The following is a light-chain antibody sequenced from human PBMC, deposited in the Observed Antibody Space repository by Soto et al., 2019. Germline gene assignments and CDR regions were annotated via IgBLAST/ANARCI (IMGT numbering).Light chain of an antibody. CDR3: QRYNHWPQLS. Sequence: EIVMTQSPATLSVSPGDTATLSCRASQGISRTLAWYQHKPGQAPRLLFYGASTRATGVPARFSGSGSGTEFTLTISSLQSEDSAVYYCQRYNHWPQLSFGGGTKVEI. CDR1: QGISRT. CDR2: GAS. J-gene: IGKJ4*01. V-gene: IGKV3-15*01.